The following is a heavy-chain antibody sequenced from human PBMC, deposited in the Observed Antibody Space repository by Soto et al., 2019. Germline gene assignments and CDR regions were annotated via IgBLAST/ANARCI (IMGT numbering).Heavy chain of an antibody. V-gene: IGHV3-30-3*01. D-gene: IGHD6-13*01. CDR1: GFTFSSYA. CDR3: AREIAAAGMWGMDV. CDR2: ISYDGSNK. Sequence: QVQLVESGGGVVQPGRSLRLSCAASGFTFSSYAMHWVRQAPGKGLEWEAVISYDGSNKYYADSVKGRFTISRDNSKNTLYLQMNSLRAEDTAVYYCAREIAAAGMWGMDVWGQGTTVTVSS. J-gene: IGHJ6*02.